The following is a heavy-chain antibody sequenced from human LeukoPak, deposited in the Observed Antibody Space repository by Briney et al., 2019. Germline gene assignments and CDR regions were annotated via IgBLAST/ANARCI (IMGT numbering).Heavy chain of an antibody. CDR3: ARDQGDYGDHVFDY. Sequence: ASVKVSCKASGYTFTSYGISWVRQAPGLGLEWMGWISAYNGNTNYAQKLQGRVTMTTDTSTSTAYMELRSLRSDDTAVYYCARDQGDYGDHVFDYWGQGTLVTVSS. J-gene: IGHJ4*02. CDR2: ISAYNGNT. D-gene: IGHD4-17*01. V-gene: IGHV1-18*01. CDR1: GYTFTSYG.